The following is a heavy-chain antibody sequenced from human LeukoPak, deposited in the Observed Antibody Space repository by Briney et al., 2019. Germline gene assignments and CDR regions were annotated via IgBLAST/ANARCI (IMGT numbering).Heavy chain of an antibody. Sequence: PSETLSLTCNVSGYSISSDYYWGWLRQPPGKGLEWIGRIYHSGSTCYSASLNSRVTISVDTSKNQISVKLISVTAADTAVYYCARVPSGDSSSSLYFDYWGRGTLVTVSS. J-gene: IGHJ4*02. CDR3: ARVPSGDSSSSLYFDY. D-gene: IGHD6-6*01. CDR2: IYHSGST. CDR1: GYSISSDYY. V-gene: IGHV4-38-2*02.